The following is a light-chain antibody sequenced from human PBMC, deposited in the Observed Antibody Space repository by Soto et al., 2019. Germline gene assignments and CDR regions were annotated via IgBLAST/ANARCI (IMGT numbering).Light chain of an antibody. CDR1: NSNIGAGHG. CDR2: GDN. J-gene: IGLJ2*01. V-gene: IGLV1-40*01. CDR3: QSYDDSLSGVV. Sequence: QSVLTQPPSVSGAPGQRVTISCTGSNSNIGAGHGVHWYQHLPGAAPKLLIFGDNNRPSGVPDRFSGSKSGTSASLGITGVQPEDAADYYCQSYDDSLSGVVFGGGTKLTVL.